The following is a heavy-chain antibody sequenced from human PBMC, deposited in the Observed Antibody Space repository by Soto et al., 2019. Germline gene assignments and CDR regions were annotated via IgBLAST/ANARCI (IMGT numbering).Heavy chain of an antibody. Sequence: EVQLVESGGGLVQPGESLRLSCAASGFTFRTYWMTWVRQAPGKGLEWVANIQQDGSVKHYVDSVRGRFTISRDNAKNSMYLQMNSLRDEDTALYYCARDRSPDTTTNYYDALDFWGQGTMVTVSS. D-gene: IGHD1-26*01. CDR1: GFTFRTYW. V-gene: IGHV3-7*01. CDR3: ARDRSPDTTTNYYDALDF. J-gene: IGHJ3*01. CDR2: IQQDGSVK.